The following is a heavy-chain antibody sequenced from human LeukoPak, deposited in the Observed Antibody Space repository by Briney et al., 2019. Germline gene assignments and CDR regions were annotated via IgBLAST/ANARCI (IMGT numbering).Heavy chain of an antibody. CDR3: ARDRSGTYYTFDV. D-gene: IGHD1-26*01. CDR2: ISYSGRT. Sequence: SETLSLTCSISGGSIGSSFWNWIRLSPEKGLEWIGYISYSGRTNYSPSLKSRVTISIDTSKNQLSLTLSSVTAADTALYYCARDRSGTYYTFDVWGQGTMASVSA. V-gene: IGHV4-59*13. CDR1: GGSIGSSF. J-gene: IGHJ3*01.